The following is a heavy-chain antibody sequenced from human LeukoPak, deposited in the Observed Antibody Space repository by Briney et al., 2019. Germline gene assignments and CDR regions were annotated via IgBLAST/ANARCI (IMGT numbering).Heavy chain of an antibody. J-gene: IGHJ4*02. CDR3: ASRIVDTAMVYFDY. V-gene: IGHV4-34*01. Sequence: ASETLSLTCAVYGGSFSGYYWGWIRQPPGKGLEWIGEINHSGSTNYNPSLKSRVTISVDTSKNQFSLKLSSVTAADTAVYYCASRIVDTAMVYFDYWGQGTLVTVSS. CDR2: INHSGST. CDR1: GGSFSGYY. D-gene: IGHD5-18*01.